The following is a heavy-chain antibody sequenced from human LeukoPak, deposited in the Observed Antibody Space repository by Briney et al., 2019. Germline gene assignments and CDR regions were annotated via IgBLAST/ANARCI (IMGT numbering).Heavy chain of an antibody. J-gene: IGHJ4*02. Sequence: GGSLRLSCAASGFTFSSYWMSWVRQAPGKGLEWVANIKQDGSEKYYVDSVKGRFTISRDNAKNSLYLQMNSLRAEDTAVYYCAPTTVTTIPYFDYWGQGTLVTVSS. CDR2: IKQDGSEK. V-gene: IGHV3-7*01. CDR3: APTTVTTIPYFDY. D-gene: IGHD4-17*01. CDR1: GFTFSSYW.